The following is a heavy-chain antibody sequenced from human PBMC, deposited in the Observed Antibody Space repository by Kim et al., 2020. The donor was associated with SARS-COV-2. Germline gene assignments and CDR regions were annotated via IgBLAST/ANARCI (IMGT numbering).Heavy chain of an antibody. Sequence: ASVKVSCKASGYTFTSYAIHWVRQAPGQRLEWMGWINADNGNTKYSQKFQGRVTITRDTSASTAYMELSSLRSEDTAVYYCAREGAAGTVLPPYWGQGTLVTASS. V-gene: IGHV1-3*01. J-gene: IGHJ4*02. CDR3: AREGAAGTVLPPY. CDR1: GYTFTSYA. D-gene: IGHD6-13*01. CDR2: INADNGNT.